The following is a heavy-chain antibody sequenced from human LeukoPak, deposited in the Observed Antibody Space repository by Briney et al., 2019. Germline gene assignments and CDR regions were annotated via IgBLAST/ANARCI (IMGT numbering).Heavy chain of an antibody. CDR1: GKTLSDLS. J-gene: IGHJ4*02. CDR3: VTGFTTMAVDYFDY. Sequence: GSVKVSCKVSGKTLSDLSIHWLREPPGNGLEWLGGSDPEDGERIYAQIFQGRVTMTEDTSIDTAYMELSSLRSEDTAVYYCVTGFTTMAVDYFDYWGQGTLITVSP. V-gene: IGHV1-24*01. D-gene: IGHD5-18*01. CDR2: SDPEDGER.